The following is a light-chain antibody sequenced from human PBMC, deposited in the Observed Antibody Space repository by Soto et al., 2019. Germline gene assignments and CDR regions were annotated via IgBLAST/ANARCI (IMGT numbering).Light chain of an antibody. J-gene: IGLJ3*02. CDR1: SSDVGGYDY. CDR2: DVS. Sequence: QSALTQPPSASGSPGQSVTVSCTGTSSDVGGYDYVSWYQHHPGTAPKLIIYDVSERPSGVPDRFSGSKSGNTASLTVSGLQAEEEADYYCRSYGGYKHWVFGGGTKVTVL. CDR3: RSYGGYKHWV. V-gene: IGLV2-8*01.